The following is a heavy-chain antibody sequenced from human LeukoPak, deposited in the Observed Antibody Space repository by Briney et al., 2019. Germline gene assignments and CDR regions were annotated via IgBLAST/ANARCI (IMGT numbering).Heavy chain of an antibody. CDR1: GFTVSTNS. D-gene: IGHD6-19*01. CDR2: IYTGGTT. Sequence: GGSLRLSCAVSGFTVSTNSMSWVRQAPGKGPEWVSVIYTGGTTFYADSVKGRFAISRDNSKNTVYLQMNSLRAEDTAVYYCARDVGGTIWLDIWGQGTMVTVSA. J-gene: IGHJ3*02. V-gene: IGHV3-53*01. CDR3: ARDVGGTIWLDI.